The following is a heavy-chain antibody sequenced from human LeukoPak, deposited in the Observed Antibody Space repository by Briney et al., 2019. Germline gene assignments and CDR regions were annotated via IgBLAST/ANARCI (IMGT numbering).Heavy chain of an antibody. D-gene: IGHD1-20*01. J-gene: IGHJ4*02. CDR3: ARSMTGTTFDY. Sequence: GASVKVSCKASGYTFTNYYIHWVRQAPGQGFEWMGVINPSGGSTSYTQEFQGRATMTRDTSTSTVYMELSSLRSEDTAVYYCARSMTGTTFDYWGQGTLVAVSS. V-gene: IGHV1-46*01. CDR1: GYTFTNYY. CDR2: INPSGGST.